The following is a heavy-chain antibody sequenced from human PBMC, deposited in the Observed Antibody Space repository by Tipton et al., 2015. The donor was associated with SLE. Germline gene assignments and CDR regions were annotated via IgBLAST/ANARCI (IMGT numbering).Heavy chain of an antibody. CDR1: GGSISSYY. J-gene: IGHJ4*02. D-gene: IGHD2-15*01. CDR2: IYYSGST. Sequence: TLSLTCTVSGGSISSYYWSWIRQPPGKGLEWIGYIYYSGSTNYTPSLKSRVTISVDTPKNQFSLKLSSVTAADTAVYYCARGAGSSGDFDYLGQGTLVTVSS. V-gene: IGHV4-59*12. CDR3: ARGAGSSGDFDY.